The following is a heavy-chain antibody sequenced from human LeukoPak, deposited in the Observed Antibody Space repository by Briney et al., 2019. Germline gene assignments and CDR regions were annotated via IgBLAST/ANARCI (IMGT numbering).Heavy chain of an antibody. CDR2: IKQDGSEK. J-gene: IGHJ4*02. CDR3: ARQGGYSSRWADY. Sequence: PGGSLRLSCAASGFTFSSYWMSWVRQAPGKGLEWVANIKQDGSEKYYVDSVKGRFTISRDNAKNSLYLQMNSLRAEDTAVYYCARQGGYSSRWADYWGQGTLVTVSS. CDR1: GFTFSSYW. V-gene: IGHV3-7*01. D-gene: IGHD6-13*01.